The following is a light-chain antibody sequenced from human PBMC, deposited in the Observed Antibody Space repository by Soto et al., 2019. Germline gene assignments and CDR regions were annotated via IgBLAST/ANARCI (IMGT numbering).Light chain of an antibody. CDR2: DDD. Sequence: QSVMTQPPSVSAAPGQRVTISCSGSSSNIGGNSVSWYQQLPGTAPKLLIYDDDKRPSGIPDRFSGSKSGNTASLAVSGLQAEDEADYFCSSYAGSNVIFGGGTKVTVL. CDR1: SSNIGGNS. CDR3: SSYAGSNVI. J-gene: IGLJ2*01. V-gene: IGLV1-51*01.